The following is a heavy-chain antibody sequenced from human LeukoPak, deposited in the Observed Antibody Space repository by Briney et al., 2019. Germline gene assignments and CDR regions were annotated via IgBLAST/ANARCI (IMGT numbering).Heavy chain of an antibody. V-gene: IGHV3-48*01. CDR1: GFTFNSCS. J-gene: IGHJ4*02. D-gene: IGHD4-11*01. CDR2: VSYSGTTT. CDR3: AKDSHGYSERGYFDY. Sequence: GGSLRLSCAASGFTFNSCSIVWVRQAPGKGLEWVSYVSYSGTTTYYADSVKGRFTISRDNSKNTLYLQMNSLRAEDTAVYYCAKDSHGYSERGYFDYWGQGTLVTVSS.